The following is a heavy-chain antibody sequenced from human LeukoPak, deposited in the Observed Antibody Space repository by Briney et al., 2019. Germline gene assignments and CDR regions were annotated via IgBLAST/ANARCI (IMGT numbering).Heavy chain of an antibody. Sequence: PGGSLRLSCAASGFTVSSNYMSWVRQAPGKGLEWVSVIYTGGSTYYADSVKGRFTISRDNSKNTLYLQMNSLRAEDTAVYYCAKEPDGYNLYYFDYWGQGTLVTVSS. V-gene: IGHV3-53*01. CDR1: GFTVSSNY. CDR3: AKEPDGYNLYYFDY. D-gene: IGHD5-24*01. J-gene: IGHJ4*02. CDR2: IYTGGST.